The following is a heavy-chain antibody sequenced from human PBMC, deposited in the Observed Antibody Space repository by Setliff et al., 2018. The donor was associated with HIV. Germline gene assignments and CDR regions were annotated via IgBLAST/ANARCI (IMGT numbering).Heavy chain of an antibody. J-gene: IGHJ6*02. V-gene: IGHV3-33*06. CDR3: AKDQIDIAASLTYYYYTGYDV. D-gene: IGHD6-13*01. Sequence: GGSLRLSCVASGFTFSNFGMHWVRQAPGKGLEWVAGIWNDGTNKFYADSVKGRFSISRWNSKNTLYLQMNSLRAEDTAIYHCAKDQIDIAASLTYYYYTGYDVWGQGTTVTV. CDR1: GFTFSNFG. CDR2: IWNDGTNK.